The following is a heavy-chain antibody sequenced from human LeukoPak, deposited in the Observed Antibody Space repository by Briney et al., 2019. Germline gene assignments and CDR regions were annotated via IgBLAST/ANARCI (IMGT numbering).Heavy chain of an antibody. CDR2: ICTAGDT. CDR1: GFTFSSYD. Sequence: GGSLRLSCAASGFTFSSYDMHWVRQAPGKGLEWVSAICTAGDTYYPGSVKGRFTISRENAKNSLYLQMNSLRAGDTAVYYCARVRKLYDSSGYYDNWGQGTLVTVSS. CDR3: ARVRKLYDSSGYYDN. J-gene: IGHJ4*02. V-gene: IGHV3-13*04. D-gene: IGHD3-22*01.